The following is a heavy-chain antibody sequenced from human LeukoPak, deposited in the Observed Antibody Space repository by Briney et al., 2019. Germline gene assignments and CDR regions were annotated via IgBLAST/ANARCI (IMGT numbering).Heavy chain of an antibody. D-gene: IGHD6-19*01. CDR3: AGGSGWLVHS. J-gene: IGHJ4*02. V-gene: IGHV3-7*01. CDR1: GFTFSSYA. CDR2: INQDGSVK. Sequence: GGSLRLSCAASGFTFSSYAMHWVRQAPGKGLEWVANINQDGSVKNYVDSVKGRFTISRDNAKNSLYLQMNSLRGDDTALYYCAGGSGWLVHSWGQGTLVTVSS.